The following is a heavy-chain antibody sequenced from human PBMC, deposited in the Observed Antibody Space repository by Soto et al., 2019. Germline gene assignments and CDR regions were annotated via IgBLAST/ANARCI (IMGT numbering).Heavy chain of an antibody. CDR2: IYYSGST. D-gene: IGHD2-8*01. V-gene: IGHV4-59*06. CDR3: ARRVFP. CDR1: GGSISSYY. Sequence: SETLSLTCTVSGGSISSYYWSWIRQPPGKGLEWIGYIYYSGSTCYNPSLKSRVTISVDTSKNQFSLKLSSVTAADTAVYYCARRVFPWGQGTLVTVSS. J-gene: IGHJ5*02.